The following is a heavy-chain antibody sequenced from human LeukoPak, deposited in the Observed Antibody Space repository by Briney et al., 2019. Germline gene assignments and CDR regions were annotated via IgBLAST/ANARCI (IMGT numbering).Heavy chain of an antibody. Sequence: PGGSLRLSCAASGLTFSNNAMTWVRQAPGKGLEWFSSISGSDGDTYYADSVQGRFAISRDNSTPTLYMQMKSLRAEDTAIYYCASGFDSVVVGLYNWLDSWGQGTLVTVSS. V-gene: IGHV3-23*01. J-gene: IGHJ5*01. D-gene: IGHD2-15*01. CDR3: ASGFDSVVVGLYNWLDS. CDR2: ISGSDGDT. CDR1: GLTFSNNA.